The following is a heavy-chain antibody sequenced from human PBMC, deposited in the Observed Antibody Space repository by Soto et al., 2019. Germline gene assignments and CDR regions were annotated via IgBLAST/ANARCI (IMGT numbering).Heavy chain of an antibody. J-gene: IGHJ4*02. V-gene: IGHV4-39*01. CDR2: IYYSGST. Sequence: PSETLSLTCPVSGGSVSSRAYYWGWIRQPPGKGLEWIGNIYYSGSTSYNPSLKSRVTMSVDTSKNQFSLKLTSVTAADTAVYYCARQNPLSGYGYGLGGYYFVSCGPGTLVTVS. CDR3: ARQNPLSGYGYGLGGYYFVS. D-gene: IGHD5-18*01. CDR1: GGSVSSRAYY.